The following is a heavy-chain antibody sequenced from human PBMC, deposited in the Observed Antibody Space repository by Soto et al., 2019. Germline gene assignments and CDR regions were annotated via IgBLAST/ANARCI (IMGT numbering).Heavy chain of an antibody. CDR2: ISYDGSNK. CDR3: AREEPATANFDY. D-gene: IGHD2-2*01. CDR1: GFTFSSYA. J-gene: IGHJ4*02. V-gene: IGHV3-30-3*01. Sequence: PGGSLRLSCAASGFTFSSYAMHWVRQAPGKGLEWVAVISYDGSNKYYADSVKGRFTISRDNSKNTLYLQMNSLRAEDTAVYYCAREEPATANFDYWGQGTLVTVSS.